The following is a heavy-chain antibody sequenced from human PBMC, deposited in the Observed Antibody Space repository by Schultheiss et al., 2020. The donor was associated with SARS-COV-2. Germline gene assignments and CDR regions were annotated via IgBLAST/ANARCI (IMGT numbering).Heavy chain of an antibody. CDR3: ASEEPAASFDY. CDR1: GGSFSGYY. D-gene: IGHD2-2*01. V-gene: IGHV4-59*12. J-gene: IGHJ4*02. CDR2: IYYSGST. Sequence: SETLSLTCAVYGGSFSGYYWSWIRQPPGKGLEWIGYIYYSGSTNYNPSLKSRVTMSVDTSKNQFSLKLSSVTAADTAVYYCASEEPAASFDYWGQGTLVTVSS.